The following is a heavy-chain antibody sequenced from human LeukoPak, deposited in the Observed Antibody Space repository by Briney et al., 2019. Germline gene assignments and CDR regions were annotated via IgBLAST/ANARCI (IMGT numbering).Heavy chain of an antibody. D-gene: IGHD6-6*01. CDR3: ARASGVRGSSSSSNFGY. Sequence: GGSLRLSCAASGFTFSSYSMNWVRQAPGKGLEWVSSISSRSSHMYYSDSVKGRFTISRDNAKNSLYLQMNSLRAEDTAVYYCARASGVRGSSSSSNFGYWGQGTLVTVSS. CDR2: ISSRSSHM. V-gene: IGHV3-21*01. CDR1: GFTFSSYS. J-gene: IGHJ4*02.